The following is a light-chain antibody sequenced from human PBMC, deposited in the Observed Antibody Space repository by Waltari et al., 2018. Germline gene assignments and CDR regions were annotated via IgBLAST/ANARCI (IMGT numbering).Light chain of an antibody. J-gene: IGKJ4*01. Sequence: EIVLTQSPATLSLSPGERATLSCRASQSVGTSLAWYQHIPGRAPRLLISDASNRASDISPRFSGSGSGTDFSLTISGLDPEDYAVYYCQQGVTFGGGTRVEIK. CDR2: DAS. V-gene: IGKV3-11*01. CDR1: QSVGTS. CDR3: QQGVT.